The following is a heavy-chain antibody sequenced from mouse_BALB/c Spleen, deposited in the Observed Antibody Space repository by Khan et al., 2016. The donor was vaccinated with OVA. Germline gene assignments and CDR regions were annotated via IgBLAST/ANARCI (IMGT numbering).Heavy chain of an antibody. V-gene: IGHV1-52*01. CDR3: ARNPFAY. CDR1: GYTFTSYW. CDR2: IDPYDSDT. J-gene: IGHJ3*01. Sequence: QVQLKESGTELVRPGTSVKLSCKASGYTFTSYWMNWIKQRPEQGLEWIGRIDPYDSDTHYNQKFKDKATLTVDKSSNTAYMQLSSLTSEDSAVYYCARNPFAYWGQGTLVTVSA.